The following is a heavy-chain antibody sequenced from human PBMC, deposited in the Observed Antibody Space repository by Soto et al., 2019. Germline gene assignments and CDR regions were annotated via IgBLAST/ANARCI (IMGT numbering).Heavy chain of an antibody. CDR1: GFTFSSYG. V-gene: IGHV3-33*01. J-gene: IGHJ6*02. CDR3: ARDRSWYGMDV. D-gene: IGHD6-13*01. CDR2: IWYDGSNK. Sequence: GGSLRLSCAASGFTFSSYGMHWVRQAPGKGLEWVAVIWYDGSNKYYADSVKGRFTISRDNSKNTLYLQMNSLRAEDTAVYYCARDRSWYGMDVWGQGTTVTVSS.